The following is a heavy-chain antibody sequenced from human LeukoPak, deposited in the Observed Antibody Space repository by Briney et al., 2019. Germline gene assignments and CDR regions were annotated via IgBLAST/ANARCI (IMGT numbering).Heavy chain of an antibody. Sequence: GGSLRLSCAASGFTFSSYAMSWVRQAPGKGLDWVSAISGGGENTYYGDSVKGRFIISRDNSKSTLYLQMNSLRVEDTAIYYCAKPRAMTTGVGRYFDLWGRGTLVSVSS. V-gene: IGHV3-23*01. CDR2: ISGGGENT. D-gene: IGHD1-1*01. CDR1: GFTFSSYA. J-gene: IGHJ2*01. CDR3: AKPRAMTTGVGRYFDL.